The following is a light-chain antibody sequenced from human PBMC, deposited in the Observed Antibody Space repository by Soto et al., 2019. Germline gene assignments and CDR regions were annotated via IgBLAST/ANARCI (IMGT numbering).Light chain of an antibody. V-gene: IGKV3-11*01. J-gene: IGKJ1*01. CDR2: DVS. CDR3: HQRRDWPRT. CDR1: QSVGTY. Sequence: DIVLTQSPATLSLSPGERATLSCRASQSVGTYLVWYQHKPGQAPRLLIHDVSNRATGIPARFSGSGSGTDFTLTISSLEPEDFAVYYCHQRRDWPRTFGQGPKVEIK.